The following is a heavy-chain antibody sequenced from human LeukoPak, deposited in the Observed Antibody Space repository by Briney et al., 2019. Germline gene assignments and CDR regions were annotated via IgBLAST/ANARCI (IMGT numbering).Heavy chain of an antibody. J-gene: IGHJ4*02. Sequence: SQTLSLTCTVSGGSIGSADYYWSWIRQPPGKGLEWIGYIYYSGSTFYNPSLKSRVTISLDASKNQFSLKLSSVTAADTAVYYCARTYCRGGSCHFDYWGQGTLVTVSS. CDR2: IYYSGST. CDR3: ARTYCRGGSCHFDY. CDR1: GGSIGSADYY. D-gene: IGHD2-15*01. V-gene: IGHV4-30-4*01.